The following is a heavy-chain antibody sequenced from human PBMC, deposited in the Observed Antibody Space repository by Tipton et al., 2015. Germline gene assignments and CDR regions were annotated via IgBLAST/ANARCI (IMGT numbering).Heavy chain of an antibody. V-gene: IGHV3-53*01. J-gene: IGHJ3*01. CDR3: ARGWEGAYDV. CDR2: IFSGDNT. CDR1: GFNVSSNY. D-gene: IGHD1-26*01. Sequence: SLRLSCAASGFNVSSNYMSWVRQAPGQGLEWVSLIFSGDNTYADFVKGRFSMSRDNSKNTLYLQMYRLRVEDTAVYYCARGWEGAYDVWGQGTMVTVSS.